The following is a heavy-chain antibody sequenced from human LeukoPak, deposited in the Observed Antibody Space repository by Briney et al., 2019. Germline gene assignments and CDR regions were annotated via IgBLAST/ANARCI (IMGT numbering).Heavy chain of an antibody. J-gene: IGHJ6*02. CDR2: INHSGST. CDR1: GGSFSGYY. D-gene: IGHD2-15*01. Sequence: SETLSLTCAVYGGSFSGYYWSLIRQPPGKGLEWIGEINHSGSTNYNPSLKSRVTISVDTSKNQFSLKLSSVTAADTAVYCCARGRRRCSGGSCYQLYYYYGMDVWGQGTTVTVSS. V-gene: IGHV4-34*01. CDR3: ARGRRRCSGGSCYQLYYYYGMDV.